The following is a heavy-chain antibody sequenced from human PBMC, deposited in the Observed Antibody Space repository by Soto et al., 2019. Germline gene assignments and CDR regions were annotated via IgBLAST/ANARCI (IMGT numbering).Heavy chain of an antibody. CDR1: GDSISNAGYY. CDR3: ARQHTSNWYSFDH. V-gene: IGHV4-30-4*01. CDR2: IFDSGRT. D-gene: IGHD6-13*01. J-gene: IGHJ4*02. Sequence: SETLSLTCTVSGDSISNAGYYWSWIRQPPGKGLEWIGYIFDSGRTYYNPSLKSRVSISRDTSQNQLSLTLYSVTAADTAVYYCARQHTSNWYSFDHWGQGTLVAVSS.